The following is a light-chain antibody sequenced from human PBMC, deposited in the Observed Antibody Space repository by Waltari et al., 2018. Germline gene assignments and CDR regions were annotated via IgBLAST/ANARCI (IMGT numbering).Light chain of an antibody. CDR2: DVT. CDR1: SGNVGGYDY. CDR3: YSYAGGYTFV. V-gene: IGLV2-11*01. J-gene: IGLJ2*01. Sequence: QSALTQPRSVSGSPGQSVTISCTGTSGNVGGYDYVSWYQQHPGKAPTLMIYDVTKRPPGVPVRFSGSKSGNTAFLTISGRQAEDEADYHCYSYAGGYTFVFGPGTKLAVL.